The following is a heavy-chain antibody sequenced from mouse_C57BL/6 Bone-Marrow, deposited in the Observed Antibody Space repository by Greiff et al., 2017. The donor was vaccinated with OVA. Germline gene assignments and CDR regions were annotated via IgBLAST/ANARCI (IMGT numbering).Heavy chain of an antibody. Sequence: SGAELVRPGASVKLSCTASGFNIKDDYMHWVKQRPEQGLEWIGWIDPENGDTEYASKFQGKATITADTSSNTAYLQLSSLTSEDTAVYYCTTWVHDVTGGQGTTLTVSS. CDR2: IDPENGDT. D-gene: IGHD2-13*01. J-gene: IGHJ2*01. V-gene: IGHV14-4*01. CDR3: TTWVHDVT. CDR1: GFNIKDDY.